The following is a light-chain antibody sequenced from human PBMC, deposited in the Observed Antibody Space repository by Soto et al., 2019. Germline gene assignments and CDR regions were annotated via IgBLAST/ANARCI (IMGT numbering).Light chain of an antibody. CDR2: DAS. J-gene: IGKJ1*01. CDR3: QQYNSYST. V-gene: IGKV1-5*01. Sequence: EIQMTQSRSTVSPSVGDSVTITCRASQSISSWLAWYQQKPGKDPKLLIYDASSLESGVPSRFSGSGSGTEFTLTISSLQPDDFATYYCQQYNSYSTFGQGTKVDIK. CDR1: QSISSW.